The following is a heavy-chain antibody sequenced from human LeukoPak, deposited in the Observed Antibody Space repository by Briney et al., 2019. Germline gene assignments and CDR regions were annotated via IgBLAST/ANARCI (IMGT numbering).Heavy chain of an antibody. CDR3: AGHHPRNTVDF. CDR2: ISDIGSI. V-gene: IGHV4-59*08. J-gene: IGHJ4*02. Sequence: SETLSLTCTVSGGSLSSYYWSWIRQPPGKGLEWIAYISDIGSITYNPSLKSRVTISLDTSKNQFSLKLSYVTAADTAVYYCAGHHPRNTVDFWGQGTLVTVSS. D-gene: IGHD2/OR15-2a*01. CDR1: GGSLSSYY.